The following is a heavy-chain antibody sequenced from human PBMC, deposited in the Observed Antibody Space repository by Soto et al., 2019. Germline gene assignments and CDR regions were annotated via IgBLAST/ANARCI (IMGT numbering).Heavy chain of an antibody. CDR3: AHRPRGYAYYLDY. CDR2: IYWDEDK. V-gene: IGHV2-5*02. CDR1: GFSLSTRGVA. D-gene: IGHD5-12*01. Sequence: QITLKESGPTLVKPTQTLTLTCTFSGFSLSTRGVAVGWFRQPPGKALEWLALIYWDEDKWYSPSLKSRRTITDDTSQNPVVLTMTHMDPVDTATYFCAHRPRGYAYYLDYWGQGTLVTVSS. J-gene: IGHJ4*02.